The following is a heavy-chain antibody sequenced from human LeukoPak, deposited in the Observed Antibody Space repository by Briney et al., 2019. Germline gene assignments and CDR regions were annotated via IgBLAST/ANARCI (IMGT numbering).Heavy chain of an antibody. CDR3: ARGKMTVPAAMMDFDY. CDR1: GYTSTSYG. Sequence: ASVKVSCKASGYTSTSYGISWVRQAPGQGLEWMGWISAYNGNTNYAQKLQGRVTMTTDTSTSTAYMELRSLRSDDTAVYYCARGKMTVPAAMMDFDYWGQGTLVTVSS. J-gene: IGHJ4*02. CDR2: ISAYNGNT. D-gene: IGHD2-2*01. V-gene: IGHV1-18*01.